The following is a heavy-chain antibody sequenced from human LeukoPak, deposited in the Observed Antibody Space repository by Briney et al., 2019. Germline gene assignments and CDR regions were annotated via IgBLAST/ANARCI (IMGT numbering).Heavy chain of an antibody. CDR1: GYTFTSYD. CDR2: INPNSGNT. CDR3: ARGFGYSSGWYVGY. V-gene: IGHV1-8*01. Sequence: GSVKVSCKASGYTFTSYDINWVRQATGQGLEWMGWINPNSGNTGYAQKFQGRVTVTRNTSIRTAYMELSSLRSEDTAVYYCARGFGYSSGWYVGYWGQGTLVTVSS. J-gene: IGHJ4*02. D-gene: IGHD6-19*01.